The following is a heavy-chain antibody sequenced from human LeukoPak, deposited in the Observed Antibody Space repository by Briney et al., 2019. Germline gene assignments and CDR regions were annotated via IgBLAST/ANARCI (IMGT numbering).Heavy chain of an antibody. Sequence: GASVKVSCKASGYTFTGYYMHWVRQAPGQGLEWMGWINPNSGATNYAQKFQGRLTMTWDTSISTAYMELSRLRFDDTAVYYCARGTTQYSSSAFDYWGQGSLVTVSS. V-gene: IGHV1-2*02. J-gene: IGHJ4*02. CDR1: GYTFTGYY. CDR3: ARGTTQYSSSAFDY. D-gene: IGHD6-13*01. CDR2: INPNSGAT.